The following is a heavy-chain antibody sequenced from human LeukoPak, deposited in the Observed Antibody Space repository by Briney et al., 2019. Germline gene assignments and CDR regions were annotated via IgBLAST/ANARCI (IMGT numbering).Heavy chain of an antibody. CDR3: ARDQYDTWSRRGDFDS. CDR1: RFTFSSSA. CDR2: IKLDGSEK. J-gene: IGHJ4*02. D-gene: IGHD3-3*01. Sequence: HPGGSLRLSCAASRFTFSSSAMSWVRQAPGKGLEWVANIKLDGSEKNYVDSVKGRFTISRDNTKNSLYLQMNSLRAEDTAVFYCARDQYDTWSRRGDFDSWGQGTLVIVSS. V-gene: IGHV3-7*03.